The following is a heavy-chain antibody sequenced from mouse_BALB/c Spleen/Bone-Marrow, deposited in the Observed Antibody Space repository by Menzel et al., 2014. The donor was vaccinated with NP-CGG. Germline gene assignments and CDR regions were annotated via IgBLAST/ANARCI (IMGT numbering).Heavy chain of an antibody. D-gene: IGHD1-1*01. CDR1: GFNIEDSY. V-gene: IGHV14-3*02. CDR2: IDPANGNT. CDR3: ARNYGSSLDY. Sequence: EGQLQQSGAEIVKPGASVKSSCTTSGFNIEDSYIYWMKQRPEQGLEWIGRIDPANGNTKYDPKFQGKATITVDTSSSTAYLQLSSLTSEDTAVYYCARNYGSSLDYWGQGTTLTVSS. J-gene: IGHJ2*01.